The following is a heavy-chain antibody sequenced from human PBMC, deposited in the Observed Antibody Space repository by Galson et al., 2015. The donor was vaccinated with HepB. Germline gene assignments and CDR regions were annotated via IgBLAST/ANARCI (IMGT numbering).Heavy chain of an antibody. Sequence: QSGAEVKKPGESLKISCKGSGYSFTSYWIGWVRQMPGKGLEWMGIIYPGDSDTRYSPSFQGQVTISADKSISTAYLQWSSLKASDTAMYYCARHVPYYDFWSGYYGAFDIWGQGTMVTVSS. J-gene: IGHJ3*02. CDR2: IYPGDSDT. CDR3: ARHVPYYDFWSGYYGAFDI. CDR1: GYSFTSYW. D-gene: IGHD3-3*01. V-gene: IGHV5-51*01.